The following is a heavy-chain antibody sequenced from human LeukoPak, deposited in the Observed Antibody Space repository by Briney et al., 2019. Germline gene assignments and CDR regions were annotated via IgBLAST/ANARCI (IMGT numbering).Heavy chain of an antibody. CDR1: GYIFTNYW. CDR3: ARHPPTGYCSSGLCYTGRFDS. V-gene: IGHV5-51*01. CDR2: IFPDDSDT. D-gene: IGHD2-8*01. J-gene: IGHJ4*02. Sequence: GESLKISCKGSGYIFTNYWIGWVRQMPGKGLEWMGIIFPDDSDTRYSPSFQGQVSISADKSISTAYLQWSSLKASDTAMYYCARHPPTGYCSSGLCYTGRFDSWGQGTLVTVSS.